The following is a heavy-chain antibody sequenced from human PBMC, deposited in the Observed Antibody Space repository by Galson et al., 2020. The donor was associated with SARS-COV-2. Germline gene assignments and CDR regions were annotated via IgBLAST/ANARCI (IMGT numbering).Heavy chain of an antibody. CDR1: GGSTSSSRHY. Sequence: SETLSLTCTVAGGSTSSSRHYWGWIRQPPGKGLEWIGRIHYSGSTFYDPSLKSRVTISIDTSKNQLSLKLSSVTAADTAVYFCARHTYSSGYYNYYYMDVWGKGTTVTISS. V-gene: IGHV4-39*01. J-gene: IGHJ6*03. CDR3: ARHTYSSGYYNYYYMDV. CDR2: IHYSGST. D-gene: IGHD6-19*01.